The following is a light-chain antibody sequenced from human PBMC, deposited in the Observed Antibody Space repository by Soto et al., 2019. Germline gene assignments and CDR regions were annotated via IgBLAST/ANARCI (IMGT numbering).Light chain of an antibody. CDR1: QSVSNNY. V-gene: IGKV3-20*01. J-gene: IGKJ2*01. Sequence: EIVLTQSPGTLSLSPGERATLSCRASQSVSNNYLAWYQQKPGQAPRLLIYTISSRAIGIPDRFSGSGSGTDFTLTISRLEPEDFAVYYCQQYGSSLYTFGQGTKLEIK. CDR3: QQYGSSLYT. CDR2: TIS.